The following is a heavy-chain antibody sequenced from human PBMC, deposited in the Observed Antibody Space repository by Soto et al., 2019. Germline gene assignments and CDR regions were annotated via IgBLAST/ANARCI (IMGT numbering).Heavy chain of an antibody. CDR1: GFTFSSYA. D-gene: IGHD6-19*01. CDR3: ASRGEQWLVQNGY. Sequence: QPGGSLRLSCAASGFTFSSYAMSWVRQAPGKGLEWVSAISGSGGSTYYADSVKGRFTISRDNSKNTLYLQMNSLRAEDTAVYYCASRGEQWLVQNGYWGQGTLVTVSS. V-gene: IGHV3-23*01. J-gene: IGHJ4*02. CDR2: ISGSGGST.